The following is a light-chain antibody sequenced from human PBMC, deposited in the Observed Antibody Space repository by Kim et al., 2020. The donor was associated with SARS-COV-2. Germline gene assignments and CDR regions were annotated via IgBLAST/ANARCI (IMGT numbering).Light chain of an antibody. V-gene: IGLV3-19*01. CDR3: NARDSNDNVV. Sequence: SSELTQDLAVSVALGQTVRITCQGDSLRSYYATWYQQKPGQAPIVVIYGKNNRPSGIPDRFSGSSPGNTASLTITGTQAGDEADYYCNARDSNDNVVFGGGTQLTVL. CDR2: GKN. J-gene: IGLJ2*01. CDR1: SLRSYY.